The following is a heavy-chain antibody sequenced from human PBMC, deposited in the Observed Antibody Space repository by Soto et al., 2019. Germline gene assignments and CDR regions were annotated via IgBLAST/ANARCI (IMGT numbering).Heavy chain of an antibody. V-gene: IGHV3-23*01. D-gene: IGHD3-3*01. Sequence: GGSLRLSCAASGFTFSSYAMSWVRQAPGKGLEWVSAISGSGGSTYYADSVKGRFTISRDNSKNTLYLQMNSLRAEDTAVYYCAKDTPGILEWLLYGGPDYWGQGTLVTVSS. CDR3: AKDTPGILEWLLYGGPDY. CDR2: ISGSGGST. J-gene: IGHJ4*02. CDR1: GFTFSSYA.